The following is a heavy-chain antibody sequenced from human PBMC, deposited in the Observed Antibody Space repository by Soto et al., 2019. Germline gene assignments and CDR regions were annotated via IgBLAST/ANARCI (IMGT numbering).Heavy chain of an antibody. J-gene: IGHJ4*02. CDR1: GFTFGDNY. V-gene: IGHV3-11*01. D-gene: IGHD3-10*01. Sequence: GGSLRLSCAASGFTFGDNYMSWIRQAPGKGLEWVAFISDSGYTKYYADVLGGRFTISRDNSKNSLYPQMNSLTVEDTAVYYCARHPVYHGSGRDLDYWGQGTLVTVSS. CDR3: ARHPVYHGSGRDLDY. CDR2: ISDSGYTK.